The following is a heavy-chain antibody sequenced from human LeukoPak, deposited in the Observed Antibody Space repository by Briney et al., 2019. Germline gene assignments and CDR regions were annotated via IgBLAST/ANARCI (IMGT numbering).Heavy chain of an antibody. CDR1: GFTFSNYW. CDR3: AREYYSDSSGSDY. CDR2: INSDGKTT. Sequence: GGSLRLSCAASGFTFSNYWMYWVRQAPGKGLVWVSRINSDGKTTNYADSVKGRFTISRDNAKNSLYLQMNSLRAEDTAVYYCAREYYSDSSGSDYWGQGTLVTVSS. J-gene: IGHJ4*02. V-gene: IGHV3-74*01. D-gene: IGHD3-22*01.